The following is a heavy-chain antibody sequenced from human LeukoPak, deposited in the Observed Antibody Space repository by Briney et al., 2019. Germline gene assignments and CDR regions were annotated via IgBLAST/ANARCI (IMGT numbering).Heavy chain of an antibody. CDR3: ARVRHDPLESGSYMVF. V-gene: IGHV4-34*01. Sequence: SETLSLTCAVDGGSFSGFFWSWIRQTPGKGLEWIGDINHTGNTNYNPSLTDYNPSLKSRVTISVDSSKNELSLKVSSVTAADTGVYYCARVRHDPLESGSYMVFWAKGTTVTVSS. CDR1: GGSFSGFF. J-gene: IGHJ6*03. D-gene: IGHD3-3*01. CDR2: INHTGNT.